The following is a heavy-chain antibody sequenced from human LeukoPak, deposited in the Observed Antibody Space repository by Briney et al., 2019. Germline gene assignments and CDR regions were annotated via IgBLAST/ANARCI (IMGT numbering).Heavy chain of an antibody. CDR2: MNPNSGNT. Sequence: ASVKVSCKASGYTFTSYDINWVRQATGQGLEWMGWMNPNSGNTGYAQKFQGRVTMTRNTSISTAYMELSSLRSEDTAVYYCARVACYDFWSGYPNWFDPWGQGTLVTVSS. J-gene: IGHJ5*02. CDR1: GYTFTSYD. D-gene: IGHD3-3*01. CDR3: ARVACYDFWSGYPNWFDP. V-gene: IGHV1-8*01.